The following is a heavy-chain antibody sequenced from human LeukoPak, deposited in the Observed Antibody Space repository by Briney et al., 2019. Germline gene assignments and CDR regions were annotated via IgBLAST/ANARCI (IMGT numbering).Heavy chain of an antibody. J-gene: IGHJ3*02. CDR1: GGSFSGYY. CDR3: ARRDFDWRGEYAFDI. Sequence: SETLSLTCAVYGGSFSGYYWSWIRQPPGKGLEWIGEINHSGSTNYNPSLKSRVTISVDTSKNQFSLKLSSVTAADTAVYYCARRDFDWRGEYAFDIWGQGTMVTVSS. D-gene: IGHD3-9*01. CDR2: INHSGST. V-gene: IGHV4-34*01.